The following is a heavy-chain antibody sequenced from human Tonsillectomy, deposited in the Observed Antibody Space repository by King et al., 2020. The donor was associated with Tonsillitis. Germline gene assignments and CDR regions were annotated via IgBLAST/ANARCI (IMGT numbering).Heavy chain of an antibody. V-gene: IGHV3-33*01. CDR3: ARAPSAAPRSYYYYGMDV. Sequence: VQLVESGGGVVQPWRSLRLSCAAAGFTFSSYDMHWVLQAPGKGLEWVAVIWVDGGNKYYADSVKGRFTISRGNSKNTLCLQMNSLRAEDTAVYYCARAPSAAPRSYYYYGMDVWGQGTTVTVSS. D-gene: IGHD2-2*01. J-gene: IGHJ6*02. CDR2: IWVDGGNK. CDR1: GFTFSSYD.